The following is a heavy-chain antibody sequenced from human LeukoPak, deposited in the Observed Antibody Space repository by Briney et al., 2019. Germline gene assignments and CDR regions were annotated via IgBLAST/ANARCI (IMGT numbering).Heavy chain of an antibody. V-gene: IGHV3-30*04. CDR1: GFTFSSYA. CDR2: ISYDGSNK. D-gene: IGHD2-21*02. Sequence: GGSLRLSCAASGFTFSSYAMHWVRQAPGKGLEWVAVISYDGSNKYYADSVKGRFTISRDNSKNTLYLQMNSLRAEDTAVYYCARGSLVVTANFDYWGQGTRVTVSS. CDR3: ARGSLVVTANFDY. J-gene: IGHJ4*02.